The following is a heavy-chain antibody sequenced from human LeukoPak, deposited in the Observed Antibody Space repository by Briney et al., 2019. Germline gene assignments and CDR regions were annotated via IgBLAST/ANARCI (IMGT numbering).Heavy chain of an antibody. D-gene: IGHD7-27*01. CDR3: ARGLHLRDWG. CDR1: GFTSSSYW. CDR2: IYSGGST. J-gene: IGHJ4*02. V-gene: IGHV3-53*01. Sequence: GGSLRLSCAASGFTSSSYWMSWVRQDPGKGLEWVSVIYSGGSTYYADSVKGRFTISRDNSKNTLYLQMNSLRAEDTAVYYCARGLHLRDWGGGQGTLVTFSS.